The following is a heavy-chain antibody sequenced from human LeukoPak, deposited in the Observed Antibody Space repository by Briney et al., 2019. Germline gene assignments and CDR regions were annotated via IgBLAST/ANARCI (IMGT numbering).Heavy chain of an antibody. J-gene: IGHJ4*02. CDR1: GASTSSYY. Sequence: SETPSLTCTVSGASTSSYYWSWVRQFPGKGLEWIGYIYYSGSTNYNPSLKSRVTVSLDTSKNQFSLSLSSVTAADTAVYYCARMGYSSGCYYLDYWGQGTLVTVSS. CDR3: ARMGYSSGCYYLDY. D-gene: IGHD6-19*01. CDR2: IYYSGST. V-gene: IGHV4-59*01.